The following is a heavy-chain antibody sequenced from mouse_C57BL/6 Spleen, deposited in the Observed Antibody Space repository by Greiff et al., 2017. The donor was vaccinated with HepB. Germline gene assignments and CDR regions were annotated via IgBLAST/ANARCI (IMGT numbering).Heavy chain of an antibody. CDR3: ARDNWFAY. CDR2: ISYDGSN. V-gene: IGHV3-6*01. CDR1: GYSITSGYY. Sequence: ESGPGLVKPSQSLSLTCSVTGYSITSGYYWNWIRQFPGNKLEWMGYISYDGSNNYNPSLKNRISITRDTSKNQFFLKLNSVTTEDTATYYCARDNWFAYWGQGTLVTVSA. J-gene: IGHJ3*01.